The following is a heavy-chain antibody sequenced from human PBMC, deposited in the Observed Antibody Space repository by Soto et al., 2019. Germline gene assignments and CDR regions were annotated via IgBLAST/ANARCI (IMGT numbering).Heavy chain of an antibody. Sequence: PSETLSLTCAVSGGSISSSNWWSWVRQPPGKGLEWIGYIYYSGSTNYNPSLKSRVTISVDTSKNQFSLKLSSVTAADTAVYYCASVTRTCISTSCYRYYYGMDVWGQGTTVTVSS. CDR3: ASVTRTCISTSCYRYYYGMDV. V-gene: IGHV4-4*02. J-gene: IGHJ6*02. D-gene: IGHD2-2*02. CDR1: GGSISSSNW. CDR2: IYYSGST.